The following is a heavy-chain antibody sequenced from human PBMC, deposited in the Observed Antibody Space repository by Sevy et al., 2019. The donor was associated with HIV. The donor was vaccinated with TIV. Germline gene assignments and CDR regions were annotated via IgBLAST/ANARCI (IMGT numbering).Heavy chain of an antibody. D-gene: IGHD6-19*01. CDR2: IYTSGST. V-gene: IGHV4-4*07. J-gene: IGHJ4*02. CDR1: GGSISSYY. Sequence: SETLSLTCTVSGGSISSYYWSWIRQPAGKGLEWIGHIYTSGSTNYNPSLKSRVTMSVDTSKNQFSLKLSSVTAADTAVYYCARVDPVAGTFDYWGQGTLVTVSS. CDR3: ARVDPVAGTFDY.